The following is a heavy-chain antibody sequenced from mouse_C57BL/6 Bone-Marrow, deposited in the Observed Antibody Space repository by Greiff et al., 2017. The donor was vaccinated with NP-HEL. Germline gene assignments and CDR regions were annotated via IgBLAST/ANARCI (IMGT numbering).Heavy chain of an antibody. J-gene: IGHJ2*01. D-gene: IGHD1-1*01. CDR3: ARGVITTVVALDY. V-gene: IGHV1-53*01. CDR1: GYTFTSYW. CDR2: INPSNGGT. Sequence: VQLQQPGTELVKPGASVKLSCKASGYTFTSYWMHWVKQRPGQGLEWIGNINPSNGGTNYNEKFKSKATLTVDKSSSTAYMQLSSLTSEDSAVYYCARGVITTVVALDYWGQGTTLTVSS.